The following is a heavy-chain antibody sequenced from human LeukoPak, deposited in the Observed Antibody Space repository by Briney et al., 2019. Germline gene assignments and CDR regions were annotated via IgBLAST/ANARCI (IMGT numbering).Heavy chain of an antibody. CDR1: GDSISSSSYY. Sequence: PSETLSLTCTVSGDSISSSSYYWGWIRQPPGKWLEWIGSIYYSGSTYYNPSLKSRVTISVDTSKNQFSLKLSSVTAADTAVYYCARDFLYYFDYWGQGTLVTVSS. J-gene: IGHJ4*02. V-gene: IGHV4-39*07. CDR2: IYYSGST. CDR3: ARDFLYYFDY.